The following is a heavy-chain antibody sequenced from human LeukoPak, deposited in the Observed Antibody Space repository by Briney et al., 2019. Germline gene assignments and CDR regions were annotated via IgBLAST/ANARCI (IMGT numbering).Heavy chain of an antibody. Sequence: PSETLSLTCTVSGGSISSYYWSWIRQPPGKGLEWIGYIYYSGSTNYNPSLKSRVTISADTSKNQFSLKLSSVTAADTAVYYCASHWDSSGYYEDWGQGTLVTVSS. V-gene: IGHV4-59*01. D-gene: IGHD3-22*01. CDR2: IYYSGST. CDR1: GGSISSYY. CDR3: ASHWDSSGYYED. J-gene: IGHJ4*02.